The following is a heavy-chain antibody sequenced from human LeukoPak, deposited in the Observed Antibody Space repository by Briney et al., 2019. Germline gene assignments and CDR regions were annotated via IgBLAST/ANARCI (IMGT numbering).Heavy chain of an antibody. V-gene: IGHV1-69-2*01. J-gene: IGHJ4*02. D-gene: IGHD1-26*01. CDR3: ATDRDSGSYYAFDY. CDR2: VDPEDGET. CDR1: GYTFTDYY. Sequence: ASVKISCKVSGYTFTDYYMHWVQQAPGKGLEWMGLVDPEDGETIYAEKFQGIVTITADTSTDTAYMELSSLRSEDTAVYYCATDRDSGSYYAFDYWGQGTLVTVSS.